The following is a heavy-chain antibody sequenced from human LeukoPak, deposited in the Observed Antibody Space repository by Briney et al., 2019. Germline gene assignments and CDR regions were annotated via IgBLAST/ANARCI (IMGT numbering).Heavy chain of an antibody. Sequence: SVKVSRKASGGTFSSYAISWVRQAPGQGLEWMGRIIPIFGIANYAQKFQGRVTITADKSTSTAYMELSSLRSEDTAVYYCARDTDDSSGYYGNFDYWGQGTLVTVSS. J-gene: IGHJ4*02. D-gene: IGHD3-22*01. CDR3: ARDTDDSSGYYGNFDY. CDR2: IIPIFGIA. V-gene: IGHV1-69*04. CDR1: GGTFSSYA.